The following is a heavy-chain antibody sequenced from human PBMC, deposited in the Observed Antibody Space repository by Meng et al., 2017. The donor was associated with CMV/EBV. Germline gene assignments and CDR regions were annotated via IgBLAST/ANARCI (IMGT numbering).Heavy chain of an antibody. CDR2: INPSGGST. J-gene: IGHJ4*02. CDR1: GLAFSDYY. CDR3: ARDSGGGVLWY. D-gene: IGHD3-16*01. V-gene: IGHV1-46*01. Sequence: ASVKVSCKASGLAFSDYYMHWVRQAPGQGLEWMGIINPSGGSTRYAQKFQGRVTMTRDTSTSKAYMELSSLRSEDTAVYYCARDSGGGVLWYWGQGTLVTVSS.